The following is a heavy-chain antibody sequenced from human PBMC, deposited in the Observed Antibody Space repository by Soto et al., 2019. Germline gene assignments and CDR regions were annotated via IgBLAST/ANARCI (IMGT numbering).Heavy chain of an antibody. Sequence: EVQLVESGGGLVQPGRSLRLSCAASGFTFDDYAMHWVRQAPGKGLEWVSGISWNSGSIGYADSVQGRFTIARDNAKNALDLQMTSLRAEDTALYYFAKDSTLGGWGGMDVWGQGTTVTVSS. D-gene: IGHD3-16*01. CDR2: ISWNSGSI. V-gene: IGHV3-9*01. CDR1: GFTFDDYA. J-gene: IGHJ6*02. CDR3: AKDSTLGGWGGMDV.